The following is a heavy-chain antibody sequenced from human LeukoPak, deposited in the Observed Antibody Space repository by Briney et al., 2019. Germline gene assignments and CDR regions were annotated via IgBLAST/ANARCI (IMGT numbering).Heavy chain of an antibody. J-gene: IGHJ4*02. CDR3: ARGGSTVFGVVND. CDR2: IHPNSDGT. Sequence: ASVKVSCKASGYTFTNYYMHSVRQAPGQGLEWMGWIHPNSDGTKYAQKFQGRVTMTRDTTINTAYMELGRLRSDDTAIYYCARGGSTVFGVVNDWGQGTLVTVSS. D-gene: IGHD3-3*01. V-gene: IGHV1-2*02. CDR1: GYTFTNYY.